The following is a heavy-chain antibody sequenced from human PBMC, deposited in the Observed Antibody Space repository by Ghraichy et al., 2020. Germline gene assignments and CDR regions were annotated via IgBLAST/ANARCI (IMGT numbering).Heavy chain of an antibody. D-gene: IGHD2-2*01. V-gene: IGHV3-23*01. CDR2: ISGSGGST. Sequence: LSLTCAASGFTFSSYAMSWVRQAPGKGLEWVSVISGSGGSTYYADSVKGRFTISRDNSKNTLYLQMNSLRAEDTAVYYCAKSDCSSTSCYYNDAFVIWVHKTMITVSS. CDR3: AKSDCSSTSCYYNDAFVI. J-gene: IGHJ3*02. CDR1: GFTFSSYA.